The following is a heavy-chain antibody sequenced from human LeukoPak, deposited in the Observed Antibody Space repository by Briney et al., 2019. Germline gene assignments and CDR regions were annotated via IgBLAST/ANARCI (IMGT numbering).Heavy chain of an antibody. J-gene: IGHJ4*02. Sequence: ASVKVSCKASGYTFTSYDINWVRQATGQELEWMGWMNPNSGNTGYAQKFQGRVTMTRNTSISTAYMELSSLRSEDTAVYYCARGGPSPPETYYYDSSGSFIDYWGQGTLVTVSS. D-gene: IGHD3-22*01. CDR2: MNPNSGNT. CDR3: ARGGPSPPETYYYDSSGSFIDY. V-gene: IGHV1-8*01. CDR1: GYTFTSYD.